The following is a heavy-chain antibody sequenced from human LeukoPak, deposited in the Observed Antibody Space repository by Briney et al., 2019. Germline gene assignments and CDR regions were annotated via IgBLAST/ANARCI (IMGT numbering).Heavy chain of an antibody. V-gene: IGHV1-2*06. CDR3: ARSSPTYYFDSSGYYYGDY. CDR1: AYSFTDYY. D-gene: IGHD3-22*01. J-gene: IGHJ4*02. CDR2: INPNTGVT. Sequence: ASVKVSCKTSAYSFTDYYIHWVRQALGQGLEWMGRINPNTGVTDYAQIFKGRVTMTRDTSISTAYMELSRLGSDDTAVYYCARSSPTYYFDSSGYYYGDYWGQGTLVTVSS.